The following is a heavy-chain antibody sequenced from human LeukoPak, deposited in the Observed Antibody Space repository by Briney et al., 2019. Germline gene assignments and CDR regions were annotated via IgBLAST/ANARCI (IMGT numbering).Heavy chain of an antibody. V-gene: IGHV3-7*01. CDR3: AISPTVPNWFDP. Sequence: GGSLRLSCVASGFNFNTFYISWVRQAPGKGLEWVANIRGDGTESDYVDSVKGRFTISRDNGKNSLYLQMNSLRAEDTAVYYCAISPTVPNWFDPWGQGTLVTVSS. CDR1: GFNFNTFY. J-gene: IGHJ5*02. D-gene: IGHD4-17*01. CDR2: IRGDGTES.